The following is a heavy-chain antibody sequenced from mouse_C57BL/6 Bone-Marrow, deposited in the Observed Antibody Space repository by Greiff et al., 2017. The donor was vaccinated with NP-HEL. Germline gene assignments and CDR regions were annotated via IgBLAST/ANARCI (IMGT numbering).Heavy chain of an antibody. J-gene: IGHJ3*01. CDR3: ARRGLRRGPWFAY. CDR2: IYPRSGNT. Sequence: VQLKQSGAELARPGASVKLSCKASGYTFTSYGISWVKQRTGQGLEWIGEIYPRSGNTYYNEKFKGKATLTADKSSSTAYMELRSLTSEDSAVYFCARRGLRRGPWFAYWGQGTLVTVSA. D-gene: IGHD2-4*01. V-gene: IGHV1-81*01. CDR1: GYTFTSYG.